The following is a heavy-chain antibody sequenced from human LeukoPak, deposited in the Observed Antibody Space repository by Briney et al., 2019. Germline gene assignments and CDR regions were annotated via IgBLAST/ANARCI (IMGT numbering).Heavy chain of an antibody. CDR3: ARDLGAAAAGTNY. CDR1: GGTFSSYA. CDR2: IIPIFGTA. V-gene: IGHV1-69*05. Sequence: SVKVSCKASGGTFSSYAISWVRQAPGQGLEWMGGIIPIFGTANYAQKFQGRVTITTDESTSTAYMEPSSLRSEDTAVYYCARDLGAAAAGTNYWGQGTLVTVSS. D-gene: IGHD6-13*01. J-gene: IGHJ4*02.